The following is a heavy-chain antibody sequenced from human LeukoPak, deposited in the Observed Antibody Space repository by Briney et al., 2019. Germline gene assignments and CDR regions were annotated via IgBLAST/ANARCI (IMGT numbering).Heavy chain of an antibody. CDR3: AKGGGYVRGEYLDH. Sequence: PGGSLRLSCAASRFTFSNFAMSWVRQAPGKGLEWVSAMSGGGSGTYYTDSVKCRFTISRDNSKNTLYLQMNSLRAEDTAVYYCAKGGGYVRGEYLDHWGQGTLVTVSS. J-gene: IGHJ4*02. CDR2: MSGGGSGT. CDR1: RFTFSNFA. V-gene: IGHV3-23*01. D-gene: IGHD5-12*01.